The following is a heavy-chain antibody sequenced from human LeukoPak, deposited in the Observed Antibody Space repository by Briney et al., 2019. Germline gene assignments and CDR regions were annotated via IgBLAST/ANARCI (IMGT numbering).Heavy chain of an antibody. D-gene: IGHD3-3*01. CDR2: IAHDGSNK. J-gene: IGHJ6*03. V-gene: IGHV3-30*18. Sequence: PGGSLRLSCAASGFTFSNYVMQWVRQAPGKGLEWVALIAHDGSNKYYADPVKGRFTISRDNSKNTLFLQMNSLRAEDTAVYYCAKGSKEVLFTRDHHMDVWGKGTTVTISS. CDR1: GFTFSNYV. CDR3: AKGSKEVLFTRDHHMDV.